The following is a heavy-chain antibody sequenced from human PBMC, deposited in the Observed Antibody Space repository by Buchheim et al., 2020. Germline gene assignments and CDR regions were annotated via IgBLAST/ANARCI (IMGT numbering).Heavy chain of an antibody. Sequence: EVHLVQSGGGLVQPGGSLRLSCEASGFTFSSAAMTWVRQAPGKGLEWVSSLTISGDLTYYADSVRGRFSISRDNSKNTLHLQMNSLRAEDTAVYYCAKEVRPNDFWGQGTL. CDR2: LTISGDLT. CDR3: AKEVRPNDF. J-gene: IGHJ4*02. V-gene: IGHV3-23*04. CDR1: GFTFSSAA.